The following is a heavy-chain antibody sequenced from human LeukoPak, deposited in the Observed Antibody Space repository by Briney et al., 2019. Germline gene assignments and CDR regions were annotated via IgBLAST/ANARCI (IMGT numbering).Heavy chain of an antibody. J-gene: IGHJ6*02. CDR1: GYTFTDYY. V-gene: IGHV1-2*04. Sequence: ASVKVSCKASGYTFTDYYMHWVRQAPGQGLEWMGWINPNSGGTNYAQKFQGWVTMTRDTSISTAYMELSRLRSDDTAVYYCARDLRFGSPPQNYYYYGMDVWGQGTTVTVSS. CDR3: ARDLRFGSPPQNYYYYGMDV. D-gene: IGHD3-10*01. CDR2: INPNSGGT.